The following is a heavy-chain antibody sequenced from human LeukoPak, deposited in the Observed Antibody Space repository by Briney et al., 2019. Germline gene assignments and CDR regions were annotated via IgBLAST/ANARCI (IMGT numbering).Heavy chain of an antibody. CDR1: GYTFTSHW. CDR3: ATSESQTKFDY. J-gene: IGHJ4*02. D-gene: IGHD1/OR15-1a*01. Sequence: GGSLQISCKGSGYTFTSHWIGWGRQVPGKGLEWMGIIYPGDSDTIYSPSFQGQVTISADNSINTAYLQWSSLKASDTAMYYCATSESQTKFDYWGQGTLVTASS. V-gene: IGHV5-51*01. CDR2: IYPGDSDT.